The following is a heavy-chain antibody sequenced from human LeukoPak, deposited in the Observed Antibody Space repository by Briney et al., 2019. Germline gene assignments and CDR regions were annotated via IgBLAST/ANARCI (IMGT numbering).Heavy chain of an antibody. J-gene: IGHJ6*04. V-gene: IGHV3-74*01. CDR1: ALYFNNVS. CDR3: QRDGQRALSAARQYLHNFSMDV. Sequence: PGGSLRLSCAASALYFNNVSMHCARQVPGKGLMWVSRITFDGSSANYADSVKGRFTTSRDNAKNTLYLQMDSLRAEDTAVYYCQRDGQRALSAARQYLHNFSMDVWGKGTTVTVS. CDR2: ITFDGSSA. D-gene: IGHD6-25*01.